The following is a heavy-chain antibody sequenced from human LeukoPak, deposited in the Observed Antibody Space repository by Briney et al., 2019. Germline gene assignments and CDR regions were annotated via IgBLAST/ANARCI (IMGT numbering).Heavy chain of an antibody. CDR3: AKLGMPIDY. D-gene: IGHD7-27*01. J-gene: IGHJ4*02. V-gene: IGHV3-30*02. Sequence: GGSLRLSCAASGFTFGSYAMHWVRQAPGKGLEWVAFIRYDGGNKYYADSVKGRFTISRDNSKDTLYLQMNSLRAEDTAVYYCAKLGMPIDYWGQGALVTVSS. CDR1: GFTFGSYA. CDR2: IRYDGGNK.